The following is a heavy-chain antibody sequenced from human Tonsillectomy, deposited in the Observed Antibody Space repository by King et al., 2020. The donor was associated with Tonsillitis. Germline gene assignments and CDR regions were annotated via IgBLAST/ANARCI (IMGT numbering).Heavy chain of an antibody. Sequence: VQLVESGAEVKKPGASVKVSCKASGYTFTSYYMHWVRQAPGQGLEWMGIINPSGGSTSYAQKFQGRVTMTRDTSTSTVYMELSSLRSEDTAVYYCARSGELYGDYGYYFAYWGQGTLVTVSS. CDR1: GYTFTSYY. D-gene: IGHD4-17*01. J-gene: IGHJ4*02. V-gene: IGHV1-46*01. CDR2: INPSGGST. CDR3: ARSGELYGDYGYYFAY.